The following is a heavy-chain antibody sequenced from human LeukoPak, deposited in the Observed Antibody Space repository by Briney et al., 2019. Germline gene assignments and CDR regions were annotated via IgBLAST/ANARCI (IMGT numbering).Heavy chain of an antibody. CDR1: GFTFRRYG. CDR2: ISGSGGST. J-gene: IGHJ6*04. CDR3: AELGITMIGGV. V-gene: IGHV3-23*01. D-gene: IGHD3-10*02. Sequence: GGTLRLSCAASGFTFRRYGMIWVRQAPGKGLEWVSVISGSGGSTYYGDSVKGRFTISRDNSKNTLYLQMNSLRAEDTAVYYCAELGITMIGGVWGKGTTVTISS.